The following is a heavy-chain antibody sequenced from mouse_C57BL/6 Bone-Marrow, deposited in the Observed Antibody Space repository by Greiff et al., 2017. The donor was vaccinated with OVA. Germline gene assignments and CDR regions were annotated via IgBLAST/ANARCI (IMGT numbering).Heavy chain of an antibody. CDR2: IWTGGGT. Sequence: VMLVESGPGLVAPSQSLSITCTVSGFSLTSYAISWVRQPPGKGLEWLGVIWTGGGTNYNSALKSRLSISKDNSKSQVFLKMNSLQTDDTARYYCARIYYDPARYFDYWGQGTTLTVSS. J-gene: IGHJ2*01. CDR3: ARIYYDPARYFDY. CDR1: GFSLTSYA. D-gene: IGHD2-4*01. V-gene: IGHV2-9-1*01.